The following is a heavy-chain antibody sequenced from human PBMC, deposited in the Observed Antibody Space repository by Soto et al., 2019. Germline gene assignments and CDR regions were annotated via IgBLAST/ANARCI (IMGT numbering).Heavy chain of an antibody. J-gene: IGHJ5*02. CDR2: ISSNDAK. V-gene: IGHV2-26*01. D-gene: IGHD2-2*01. CDR1: GFSLNSATMG. CDR3: ARSISLPAAADNWFDP. Sequence: QVTLKESGPVLVEPTETLTLTCTVSGFSLNSATMGVSWIRQPPGKALEWLAHISSNDAKSYSTSLKSKVSISKDTSKSQVVLTMTNIDPVDTATYYCARSISLPAAADNWFDPWGQGTPVTVSS.